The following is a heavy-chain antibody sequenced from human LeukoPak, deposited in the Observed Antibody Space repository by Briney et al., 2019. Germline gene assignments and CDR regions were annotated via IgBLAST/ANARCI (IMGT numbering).Heavy chain of an antibody. CDR1: GFTFSTYW. J-gene: IGHJ4*02. Sequence: GGSLRLSCAASGFTFSTYWMSWVRQAPGKGLEWVANIKQDGSDKYYVDSVKGRFTISRDNAKNSLFLQMNSLRAEDTAIYYCARVRCSSNSCFPDYWGQGTLVTVSS. CDR2: IKQDGSDK. V-gene: IGHV3-7*01. CDR3: ARVRCSSNSCFPDY. D-gene: IGHD2-2*01.